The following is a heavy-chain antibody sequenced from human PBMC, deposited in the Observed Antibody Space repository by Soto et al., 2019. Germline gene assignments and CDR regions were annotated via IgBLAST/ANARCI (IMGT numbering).Heavy chain of an antibody. CDR3: ARERRYSYGSDYYYYGMDV. J-gene: IGHJ6*02. CDR1: GGSISSGGYY. Sequence: SETLSLTCTVSGGSISSGGYYWSWIRQHPGKGLEWIGYIYYSGSTYYNPSLKSRVTMSVDTSKNQFSLKLSSVTAADTAVYYCARERRYSYGSDYYYYGMDVWGQGTTVTVSS. D-gene: IGHD5-18*01. CDR2: IYYSGST. V-gene: IGHV4-31*03.